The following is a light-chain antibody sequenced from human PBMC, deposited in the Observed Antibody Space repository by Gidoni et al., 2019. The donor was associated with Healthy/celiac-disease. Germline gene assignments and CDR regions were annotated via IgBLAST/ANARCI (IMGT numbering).Light chain of an antibody. CDR3: KQYSSYSWX. J-gene: IGKJ1*01. CDR2: KAS. V-gene: IGKV1-5*03. CDR1: QSISSW. Sequence: DIQMTQSPPTLSAFVGDRVTITCRASQSISSWLAWYQQKPGKAPKLLISKASTLESGVPSRFSGSGAGTEFALTISSLQPDDFATYYCKQYSSYSWXFXQGTKVEIK.